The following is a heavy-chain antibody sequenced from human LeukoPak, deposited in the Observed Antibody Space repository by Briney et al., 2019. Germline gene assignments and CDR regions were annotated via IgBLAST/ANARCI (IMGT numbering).Heavy chain of an antibody. V-gene: IGHV4-61*01. D-gene: IGHD6-19*01. CDR3: ARERWLGHSLDY. CDR2: IYYSGST. J-gene: IGHJ4*02. CDR1: GGPVSSGNY. Sequence: SETLSLTCTVSGGPVSSGNYWSWIRQPPGKGLEWIGYIYYSGSTNYNPSLKSRVTISVDTSKNQFSLKLSSVTAADTAMYYCARERWLGHSLDYWGQGTLVTVSS.